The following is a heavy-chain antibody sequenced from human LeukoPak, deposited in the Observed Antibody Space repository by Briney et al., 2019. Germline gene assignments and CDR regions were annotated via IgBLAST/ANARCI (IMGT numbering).Heavy chain of an antibody. CDR1: GFTFNDYG. Sequence: PGGSLSLSCAASGFTFNDYGRPWVRQPPGKGLEWVAYIRSHENKKYYPESVNGRFTISRQNSNMSPYFKMNSLTTVDMAVYYCAKCLTRFGEVPNPHYYYCTRDVWGKGTGVTV. D-gene: IGHD3-3*01. CDR3: AKCLTRFGEVPNPHYYYCTRDV. CDR2: IRSHENKK. V-gene: IGHV3-30*02. J-gene: IGHJ6*03.